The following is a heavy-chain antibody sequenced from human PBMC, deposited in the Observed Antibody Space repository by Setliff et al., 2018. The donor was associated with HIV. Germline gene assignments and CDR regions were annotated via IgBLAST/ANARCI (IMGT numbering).Heavy chain of an antibody. CDR2: IYSDGNI. Sequence: SETLSLTCTVSGGSISSYFWSWIRQPAGKGLEWIGRIYSDGNINYNPSLKSRVTMSVDTSKNQFAQQLRSVTAADTAVYFCARLGHPYAFDIWGQGTMVTVSS. CDR1: GGSISSYF. CDR3: ARLGHPYAFDI. V-gene: IGHV4-4*07. J-gene: IGHJ3*02.